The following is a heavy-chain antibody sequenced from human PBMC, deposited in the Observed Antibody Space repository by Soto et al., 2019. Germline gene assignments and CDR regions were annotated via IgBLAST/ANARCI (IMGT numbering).Heavy chain of an antibody. J-gene: IGHJ6*02. CDR3: AREKSPYGMDV. CDR1: GFTFSNYG. CDR2: ISYDGSNK. V-gene: IGHV3-30*03. Sequence: QVQLVESGGGVVQPGRSLRLSCAASGFTFSNYGMHWVRQAPGKGLEWVAVISYDGSNKYYADSVKGRFSISRDNSKNTLYLQMNSLRGEDTAVYYCAREKSPYGMDVWGQGTTVTVSS.